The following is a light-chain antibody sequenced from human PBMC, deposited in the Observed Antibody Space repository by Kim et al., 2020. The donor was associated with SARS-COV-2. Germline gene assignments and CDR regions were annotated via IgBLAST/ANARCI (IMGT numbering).Light chain of an antibody. CDR3: QQIDSFPLT. CDR2: AAS. CDR1: QGISSN. Sequence: ASVGDGVTITCRASQGISSNLAWYQQKPGKAPRLLIYAASTLESGVPSRFSGRGSGTEFTLAINILQPEDFATYYCQQIDSFPLTFGGGTKVEIK. J-gene: IGKJ4*01. V-gene: IGKV1-9*01.